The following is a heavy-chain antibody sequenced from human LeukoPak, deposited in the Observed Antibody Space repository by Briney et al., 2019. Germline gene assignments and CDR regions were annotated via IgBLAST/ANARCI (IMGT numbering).Heavy chain of an antibody. CDR3: ARQEKYQLLENDY. CDR1: GYSFTSYW. J-gene: IGHJ4*02. CDR2: IYPGDSDT. V-gene: IGHV5-51*01. D-gene: IGHD2-2*01. Sequence: GESLKISCKGSGYSFTSYWISWVRQMPGKGLEWMGIIYPGDSDTRYSPSFQGQVTISADKSISTAYLQWSSLKASDTAMYYCARQEKYQLLENDYWGQGTLVTVSS.